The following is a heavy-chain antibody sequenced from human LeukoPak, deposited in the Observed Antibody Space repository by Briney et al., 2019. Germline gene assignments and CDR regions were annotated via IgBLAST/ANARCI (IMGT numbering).Heavy chain of an antibody. CDR1: GFTFSSYS. CDR2: ISSSSSYI. Sequence: GGSLRLSCAASGFTFSSYSMNWVRQAPGKGLEWVSSISSSSSYIYYADSVKGRFTISRDNAKNSLYLQMNSLRAEDTAVYYCXRDESYVDKFDYWGQGTLVTVSS. J-gene: IGHJ4*02. D-gene: IGHD3-10*02. V-gene: IGHV3-21*01. CDR3: XRDESYVDKFDY.